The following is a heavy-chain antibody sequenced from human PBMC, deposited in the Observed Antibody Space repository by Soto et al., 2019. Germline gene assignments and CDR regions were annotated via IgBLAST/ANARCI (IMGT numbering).Heavy chain of an antibody. V-gene: IGHV1-69*13. D-gene: IGHD3-9*01. CDR3: ARDSAESRYFDWQRGWRYYYGMDV. CDR2: IIPIFGTA. CDR1: GGTFSSYA. Sequence: SVKVSCKASGGTFSSYAISWVRQAPGQGXEWMGGIIPIFGTANYAQKFQGRVTITADESTSTAYMELSSLRSEDTAVYYCARDSAESRYFDWQRGWRYYYGMDVWGQGTTVTVSS. J-gene: IGHJ6*02.